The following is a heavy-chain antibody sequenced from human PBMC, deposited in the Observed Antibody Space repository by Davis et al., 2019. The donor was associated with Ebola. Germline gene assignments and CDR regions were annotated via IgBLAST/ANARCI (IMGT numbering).Heavy chain of an antibody. J-gene: IGHJ4*02. D-gene: IGHD4-17*01. CDR3: AKEGTATTYYY. V-gene: IGHV3-23*01. CDR1: GFTFSGSA. CDR2: ISGSGGST. Sequence: GESLKISCAASGFTFSGSAMHWVRQAPGKGLEWVSGISGSGGSTYYADSVKGRLTISRDNSKNILYLQMNSLRAEDTAIYFCAKEGTATTYYYWGQGTLVIVSS.